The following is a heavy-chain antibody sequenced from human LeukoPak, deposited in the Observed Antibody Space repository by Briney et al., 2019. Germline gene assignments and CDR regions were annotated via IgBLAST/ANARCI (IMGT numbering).Heavy chain of an antibody. CDR1: GFTFHGHG. J-gene: IGHJ6*02. Sequence: GGSLRLSCVASGFTFHGHGMNWVRQAPGKGLEWVSAIRGSCDITYYADSVKGRFTISRDYSRNTLYLQMNSLTAEDTAIYYCAKVTGGNMITFGGLDVWGQGTTVTVSS. CDR3: AKVTGGNMITFGGLDV. D-gene: IGHD3-16*01. CDR2: IRGSCDIT. V-gene: IGHV3-23*01.